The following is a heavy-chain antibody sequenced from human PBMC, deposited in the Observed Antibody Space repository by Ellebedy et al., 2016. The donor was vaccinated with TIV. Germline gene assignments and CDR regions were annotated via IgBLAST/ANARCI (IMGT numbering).Heavy chain of an antibody. CDR3: ARDFLRAGDFHAFDI. Sequence: GGSLRLSCAASGFTFSSYSMNRVRQAPGKGLEWVSSIISSTSYIYYADSVKGRFTISRDNAKNSLYLQMNSLRAEDTAVYYCARDFLRAGDFHAFDIWGQGTMVTVSS. CDR2: IISSTSYI. V-gene: IGHV3-21*01. CDR1: GFTFSSYS. J-gene: IGHJ3*02. D-gene: IGHD2-21*02.